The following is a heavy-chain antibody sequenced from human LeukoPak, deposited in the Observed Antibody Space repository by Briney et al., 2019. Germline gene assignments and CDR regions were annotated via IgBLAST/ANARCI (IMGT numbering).Heavy chain of an antibody. D-gene: IGHD2-2*01. Sequence: ASVKVSCEASGYTFTSYDINWVRQATGQGLEWMGWMNPNSGNTGYAQKFQGRVTMTRNTSISTAYMELSSLRSEDTAVYYCARGRDARAISYYYYYMDVWGKGTTVTVSS. CDR2: MNPNSGNT. CDR1: GYTFTSYD. V-gene: IGHV1-8*01. CDR3: ARGRDARAISYYYYYMDV. J-gene: IGHJ6*03.